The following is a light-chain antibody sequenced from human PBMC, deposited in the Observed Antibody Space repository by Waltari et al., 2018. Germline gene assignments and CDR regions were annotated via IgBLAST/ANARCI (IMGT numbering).Light chain of an antibody. V-gene: IGKV3-11*01. CDR3: QQRSNWLMYT. CDR2: DAS. CDR1: QSVSSY. J-gene: IGKJ2*01. Sequence: EIVLKQSQATLSLSPGERATFSCRASQSVSSYLAWYQQKPGQAPRLLIYDASNRATGIPARFSGSGSGTDFTLTISSLEPEDFAVYYCQQRSNWLMYTFGQGTKLEIK.